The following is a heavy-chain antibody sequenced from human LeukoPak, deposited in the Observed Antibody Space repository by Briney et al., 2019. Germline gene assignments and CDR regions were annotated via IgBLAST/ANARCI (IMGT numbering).Heavy chain of an antibody. J-gene: IGHJ3*01. D-gene: IGHD1-26*01. CDR3: AHFKGGSFDF. CDR2: IYYSGNT. V-gene: IGHV4-39*01. CDR1: GGSISTSSGYY. Sequence: SETLSLTCTVSGGSISTSSGYYWGCIRQPPGKGLEWIGSIYYSGNTYYNPSLKSRVTISVDTSKNQFSLKLTSVTAADTAVYYCAHFKGGSFDFWGQGTMVTVSS.